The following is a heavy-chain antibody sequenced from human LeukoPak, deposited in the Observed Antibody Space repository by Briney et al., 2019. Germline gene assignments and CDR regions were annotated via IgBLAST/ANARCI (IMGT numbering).Heavy chain of an antibody. V-gene: IGHV1-2*02. CDR1: GYTFTDYY. J-gene: IGHJ3*02. D-gene: IGHD2-2*02. CDR2: INPNSGGT. CDR3: AIEFATVVVSAVISAFDI. Sequence: ASVKVSCKASGYTFTDYYMHWVRQAPGQGLEWMGWINPNSGGTNYAQKFQGRVAMTRYTSIRTAYMELSRLRSDDTAVYYCAIEFATVVVSAVISAFDIWGQGTMVTVSS.